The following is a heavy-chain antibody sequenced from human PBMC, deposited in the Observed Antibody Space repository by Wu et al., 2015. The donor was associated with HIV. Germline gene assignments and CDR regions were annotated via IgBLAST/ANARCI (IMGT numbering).Heavy chain of an antibody. CDR1: GGSISNGDYY. V-gene: IGHV4-30-4*08. CDR3: AREASNWEPANYYYMDV. J-gene: IGHJ6*03. Sequence: QVQLQESGPGLVKPSQTLSLTCTVSGGSISNGDYYWSWIRQPPGKGLEWIGYIFYSGTTYYNASLKSRVTISIETSKNHFSLKLSSVTAADTAVYYCAREASNWEPANYYYMDVWGQGTTVTVSS. CDR2: IFYSGTT. D-gene: IGHD1-26*01.